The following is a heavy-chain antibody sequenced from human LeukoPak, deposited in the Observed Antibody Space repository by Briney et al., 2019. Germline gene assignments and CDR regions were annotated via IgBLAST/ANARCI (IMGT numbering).Heavy chain of an antibody. CDR3: ARDLGVVSHYYFDH. D-gene: IGHD7-27*01. V-gene: IGHV3-48*01. CDR1: GFTFSSYS. Sequence: HPGGFLRLSCAASGFTFSSYSMNWVRQAPGKGLEWVSYISSSSSSTIYYADSVKGRFTVSRDNAKNSLYLQMNSLRAEDTAVYYCARDLGVVSHYYFDHWGQGTLVTVSS. J-gene: IGHJ4*02. CDR2: ISSSSSSTI.